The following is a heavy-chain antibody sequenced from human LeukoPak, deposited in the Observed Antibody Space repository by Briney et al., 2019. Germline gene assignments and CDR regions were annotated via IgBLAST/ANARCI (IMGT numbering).Heavy chain of an antibody. CDR3: ARALQLWAGEGVAFDI. V-gene: IGHV3-33*01. J-gene: IGHJ3*02. D-gene: IGHD2-21*01. Sequence: GGSLRLSCAASGFTFSSYGMHWVRQAPGKGLEWVAVIWYDGSNKYYADSVKGRFTISRDNSKNTLYLQMNSLGAEDTAVYYCARALQLWAGEGVAFDIWGQGTMVTVSS. CDR1: GFTFSSYG. CDR2: IWYDGSNK.